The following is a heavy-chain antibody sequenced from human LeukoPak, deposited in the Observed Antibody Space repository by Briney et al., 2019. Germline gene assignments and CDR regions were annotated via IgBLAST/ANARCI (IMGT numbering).Heavy chain of an antibody. CDR3: RVQGDAFDI. Sequence: GGSLRLSCAASGFTFSSYAMSWVRQAPGKGLEWVSAISGSGGSTYYADSVKGRFTISRDNSKNTLYLQMNSLRADDAAVYYCRVQGDAFDIWGQGTMVTVSS. CDR1: GFTFSSYA. J-gene: IGHJ3*02. V-gene: IGHV3-23*01. CDR2: ISGSGGST.